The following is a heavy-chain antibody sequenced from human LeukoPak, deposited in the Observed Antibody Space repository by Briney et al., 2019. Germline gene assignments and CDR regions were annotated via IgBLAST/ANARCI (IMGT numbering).Heavy chain of an antibody. V-gene: IGHV3-30*02. J-gene: IGHJ6*03. D-gene: IGHD3-3*01. CDR3: AKEGDYDFSGYMDV. Sequence: GGSLRLSCVASGFTFRSYGIHWVRQAPGKGLEWLAFIWYDEITKNYADSVKGRFTISRDNSKNTLYVQMNSLRPDDTAVYYCAKEGDYDFSGYMDVWGKGTTVTVSS. CDR1: GFTFRSYG. CDR2: IWYDEITK.